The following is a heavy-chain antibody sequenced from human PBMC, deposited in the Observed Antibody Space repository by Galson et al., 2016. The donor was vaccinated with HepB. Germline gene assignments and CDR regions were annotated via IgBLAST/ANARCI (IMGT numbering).Heavy chain of an antibody. Sequence: SLRLSCAASGFRFSSYAMHWVRQAPGKGLEWVAMISSDGSDEYYADSVKGRFSISRDNSKDTLFLQMNSLRAEDTALYYCAKDAGSSFSYYYFDYWGQGTLVTVAS. CDR2: ISSDGSDE. CDR3: AKDAGSSFSYYYFDY. V-gene: IGHV3-30*18. CDR1: GFRFSSYA. J-gene: IGHJ4*02. D-gene: IGHD2-2*01.